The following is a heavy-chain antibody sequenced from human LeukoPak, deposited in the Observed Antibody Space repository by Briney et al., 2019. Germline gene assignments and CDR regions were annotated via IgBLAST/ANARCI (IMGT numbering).Heavy chain of an antibody. CDR3: AGGYRRSSSFAY. J-gene: IGHJ4*02. Sequence: PSETLSLTCTVSGGSISSYYWSWIRQPPGKGLEWIGYIYYSGSTNYNPSLKSRVTISIDTSKNQFSLKLSSVTAADTAVYYCAGGYRRSSSFAYWGQGTLVTASS. V-gene: IGHV4-59*08. D-gene: IGHD6-6*01. CDR1: GGSISSYY. CDR2: IYYSGST.